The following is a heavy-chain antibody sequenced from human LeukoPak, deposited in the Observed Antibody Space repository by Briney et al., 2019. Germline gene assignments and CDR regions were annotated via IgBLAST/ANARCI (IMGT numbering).Heavy chain of an antibody. CDR1: GGSISSSSYY. J-gene: IGHJ5*02. CDR2: IYYSGST. CDR3: ASGGSPYYYDSRGYYPRPFDP. Sequence: PSETLSLTCTVSGGSISSSSYYWGWIRQPPGTGLEWIGSIYYSGSTYYNPSLKSRVTISVDTSKNQFSLKLSSVTAADTAVYYCASGGSPYYYDSRGYYPRPFDPWGQGTLVTVSS. V-gene: IGHV4-39*01. D-gene: IGHD3-22*01.